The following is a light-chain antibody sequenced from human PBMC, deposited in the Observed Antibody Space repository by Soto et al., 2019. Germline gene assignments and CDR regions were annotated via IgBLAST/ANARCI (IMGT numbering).Light chain of an antibody. CDR2: GAS. CDR3: QQYGSSPLWT. J-gene: IGKJ1*01. Sequence: EIVLTQSPGTLSLSPGERATLSCRASQSVSSSYLAWYQQKPGQAPRPLIYGASSRATGIPDRFSGSGSVTDFTLTISRLEPEDFAVYYCQQYGSSPLWTFGHGTKVEVK. V-gene: IGKV3-20*01. CDR1: QSVSSSY.